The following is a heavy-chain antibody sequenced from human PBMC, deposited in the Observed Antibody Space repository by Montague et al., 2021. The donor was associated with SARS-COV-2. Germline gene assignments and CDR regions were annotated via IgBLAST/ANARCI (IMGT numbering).Heavy chain of an antibody. Sequence: SLRLSCAASGFIFRSYVLHWVRQAPGKGLEWMAVIWYDESKEYYADSVKGRFIIPRDTSKDILFLQMSSLRVEDTAVYYCARGPKYSSGWTGYYYGLDVWGPGTTVTVSS. V-gene: IGHV3-33*01. D-gene: IGHD6-19*01. CDR2: IWYDESKE. J-gene: IGHJ6*02. CDR1: GFIFRSYV. CDR3: ARGPKYSSGWTGYYYGLDV.